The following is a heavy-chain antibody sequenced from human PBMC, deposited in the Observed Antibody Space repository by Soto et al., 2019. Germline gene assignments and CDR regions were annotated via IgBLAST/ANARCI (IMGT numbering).Heavy chain of an antibody. Sequence: SETLSLTCAVYGGSFSGYYWSWIRQPPGKGLEWIGEINHSGSTNYNPSLKSRVTISVDTSKNQFSLKLSSVTAADTAVYYCARTRYDFWSGYPYYFDYWGQGTRVTVSS. D-gene: IGHD3-3*01. V-gene: IGHV4-34*01. CDR2: INHSGST. CDR1: GGSFSGYY. CDR3: ARTRYDFWSGYPYYFDY. J-gene: IGHJ4*02.